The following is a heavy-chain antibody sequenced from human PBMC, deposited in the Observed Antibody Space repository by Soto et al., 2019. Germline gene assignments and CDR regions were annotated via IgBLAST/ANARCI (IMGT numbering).Heavy chain of an antibody. Sequence: QTGGSLRLSCAASGFTFSSYAMSWVRQAPGKGLEWVSAISGSGGSTYYADSVKGRFTISRDNSKNTLYLQMNSLRAEDTAVYYCAKDRWMGWFNWFDPWGQGTLVTVYS. CDR2: ISGSGGST. CDR1: GFTFSSYA. D-gene: IGHD3-10*01. CDR3: AKDRWMGWFNWFDP. J-gene: IGHJ5*02. V-gene: IGHV3-23*01.